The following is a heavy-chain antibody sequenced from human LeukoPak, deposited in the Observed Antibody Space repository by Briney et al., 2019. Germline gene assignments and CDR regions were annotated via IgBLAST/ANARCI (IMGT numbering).Heavy chain of an antibody. CDR2: IYYTGGT. CDR1: GDSITSTSYY. Sequence: PSETLSLTCSVSGDSITSTSYYWGWIRQPPEKGLEWIGSIYYTGGTYYSPSLKSRVTISVDTSKNQFSLKLNSVTAADTAVYYCARAAAGHLLDYWGQGTLVTVSS. D-gene: IGHD6-13*01. J-gene: IGHJ4*02. V-gene: IGHV4-39*01. CDR3: ARAAAGHLLDY.